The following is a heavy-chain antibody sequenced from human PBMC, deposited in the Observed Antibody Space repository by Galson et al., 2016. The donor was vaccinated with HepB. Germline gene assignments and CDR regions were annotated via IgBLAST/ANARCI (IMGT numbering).Heavy chain of an antibody. V-gene: IGHV3-30*04. Sequence: SLRLSCAASGFTFSSYAMHWVRQAPGKGLEWLAVISYDGSNKYYADSVKGRFTISRDNSKNTLNLQMNSLRSEDTSVYYCARKGGYSYGSRYYYYGMDVWGQGTTVTVAS. D-gene: IGHD5-18*01. CDR2: ISYDGSNK. CDR1: GFTFSSYA. J-gene: IGHJ6*02. CDR3: ARKGGYSYGSRYYYYGMDV.